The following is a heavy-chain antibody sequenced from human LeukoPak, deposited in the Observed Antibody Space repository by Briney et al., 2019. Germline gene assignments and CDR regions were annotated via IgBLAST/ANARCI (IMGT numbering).Heavy chain of an antibody. CDR2: IKQDGSEK. D-gene: IGHD4-11*01. Sequence: GGSLRLFCAASGFTFSSYWMSWVRQAPGKGLEWVANIKQDGSEKKYVDSVKGRFTISRDNAKNSLYLQMNSLRAEDTAVYYCARVQYLNYFDYWGQGTLVTVSS. CDR3: ARVQYLNYFDY. V-gene: IGHV3-7*01. J-gene: IGHJ4*02. CDR1: GFTFSSYW.